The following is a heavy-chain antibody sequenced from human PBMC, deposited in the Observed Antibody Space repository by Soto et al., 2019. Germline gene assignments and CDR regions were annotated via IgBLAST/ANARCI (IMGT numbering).Heavy chain of an antibody. V-gene: IGHV3-48*02. CDR3: ARRPTHCGLDV. J-gene: IGHJ6*02. CDR2: ILMSGSAM. Sequence: GGSLRLSCAASGFIFSDFHMHWVRQAPGKGLEWVAGILMSGSAMSYADSVKGRFTISRDNGKNSLFLQMSSLRDEDTAIYYCARRPTHCGLDVWGQGTTVTVSS. CDR1: GFIFSDFH.